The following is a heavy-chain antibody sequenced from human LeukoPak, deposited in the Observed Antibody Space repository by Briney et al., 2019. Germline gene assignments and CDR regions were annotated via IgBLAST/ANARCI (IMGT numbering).Heavy chain of an antibody. Sequence: MSSETLSLTCTVSSVSITQTNHFWGWIRQPPGKGLEWIGNIYYDGTTYYNPSLKSRVSMSVDTSKKQFALNLNSMTASDTGVYYCVRQRLWSDLWGQGALVIVSS. D-gene: IGHD4-11*01. J-gene: IGHJ5*02. CDR2: IYYDGTT. V-gene: IGHV4-39*01. CDR1: SVSITQTNHF. CDR3: VRQRLWSDL.